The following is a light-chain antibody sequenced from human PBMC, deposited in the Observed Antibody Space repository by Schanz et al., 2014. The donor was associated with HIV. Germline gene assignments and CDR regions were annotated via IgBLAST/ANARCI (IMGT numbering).Light chain of an antibody. Sequence: QSVLTQPPSASGTPGQRVTISCSVSRSNIGSNAVNWFQQLPGTAPKLLIYNSYHRPSGVPDRFSGSGSGTSASLAISGLQSDDEGDYYCATWDDGLDAWVFGGGTKLTVL. J-gene: IGLJ3*02. CDR3: ATWDDGLDAWV. CDR2: NSY. CDR1: RSNIGSNA. V-gene: IGLV1-44*01.